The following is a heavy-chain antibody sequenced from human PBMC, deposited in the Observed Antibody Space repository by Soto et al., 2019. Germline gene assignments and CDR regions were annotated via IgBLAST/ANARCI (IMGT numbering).Heavy chain of an antibody. CDR3: ARDCSSTSCYQNYYYYGMDV. CDR1: GYTFTSYG. CDR2: ISAYNGNT. Sequence: ASVKVSCKASGYTFTSYGISWVRQAPGQGLEWMGWISAYNGNTNYAQKLQGRVTMTTDTSTSTAYMELRSLRSDDTAVYYCARDCSSTSCYQNYYYYGMDVWGQGTTVTVSS. D-gene: IGHD2-2*01. V-gene: IGHV1-18*01. J-gene: IGHJ6*02.